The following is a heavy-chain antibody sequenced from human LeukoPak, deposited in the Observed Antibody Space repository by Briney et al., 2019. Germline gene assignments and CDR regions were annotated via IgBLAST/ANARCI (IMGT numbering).Heavy chain of an antibody. V-gene: IGHV4-31*03. Sequence: SETLSLTCTVSGGSISSGGYYWSWIRQHPGKGLEWIGYIYYSGSTYYNPSLKGRVTISVDTSKNQFSLKLSSVTAADTAVYYCARESTVTTMWTAFDIWGQGTMVTVSS. D-gene: IGHD4-17*01. CDR2: IYYSGST. CDR3: ARESTVTTMWTAFDI. J-gene: IGHJ3*02. CDR1: GGSISSGGYY.